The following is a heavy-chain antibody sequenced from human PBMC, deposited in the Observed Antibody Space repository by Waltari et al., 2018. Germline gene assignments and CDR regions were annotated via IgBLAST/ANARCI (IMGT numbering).Heavy chain of an antibody. D-gene: IGHD3-3*01. CDR3: ASGSSDYDFWSGYYHAFDI. CDR1: GGSISSYY. Sequence: QVQLQESGPGLVKPSETLSLTCTVSGGSISSYYWSWIRQPPGKGLEWIGYIYYSGSTNDNPSLKSRVTISVDTSKNQFSLKLSSVTAADTAVYYCASGSSDYDFWSGYYHAFDIWGQGTMVTVSS. CDR2: IYYSGST. J-gene: IGHJ3*02. V-gene: IGHV4-59*01.